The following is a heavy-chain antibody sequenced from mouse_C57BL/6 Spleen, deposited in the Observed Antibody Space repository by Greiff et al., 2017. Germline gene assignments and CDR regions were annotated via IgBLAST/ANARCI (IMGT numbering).Heavy chain of an antibody. D-gene: IGHD1-1*01. CDR1: GYTFTDYY. V-gene: IGHV1-77*01. CDR3: ARRRAYGSQLRGYFDV. J-gene: IGHJ1*03. CDR2: IGPGSGST. Sequence: VKLMESGAELVKPGASVKISCKASGYTFTDYYINWVKQRPGQGLEWIGKIGPGSGSTYYNEKFKGKATLTADKSSSTAYMQLSSLTSEDSAVYYCARRRAYGSQLRGYFDVWGTGTTVTVSS.